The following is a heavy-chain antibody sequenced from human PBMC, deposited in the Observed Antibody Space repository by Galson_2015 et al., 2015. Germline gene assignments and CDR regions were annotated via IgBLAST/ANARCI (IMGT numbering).Heavy chain of an antibody. CDR2: ISASGSST. V-gene: IGHV3-23*01. CDR1: GFTFSSYA. D-gene: IGHD3-22*01. J-gene: IGHJ4*02. Sequence: SLRLSCAASGFTFSSYAMRWVRQAPGKGLEWVSAISASGSSTSYADSVKGRFTISRDNSKNTLYVQMNSLRVEDTAVYYCAKDFRSGYYSPTDYWGQGTLVTVSS. CDR3: AKDFRSGYYSPTDY.